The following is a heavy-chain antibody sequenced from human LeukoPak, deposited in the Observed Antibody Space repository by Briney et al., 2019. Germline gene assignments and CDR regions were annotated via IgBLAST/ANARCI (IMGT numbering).Heavy chain of an antibody. CDR1: GGSISSSSYY. V-gene: IGHV4-61*02. Sequence: SETLSLTCTVSGGSISSSSYYWGWIRQPAGKGLEWIGRISTSGSTDYNPSLKSRVTISVDMSKNQFSLKLGSVTAADTAVYYCAMGGGLGIVDYWGQGTLVTVSS. CDR2: ISTSGST. D-gene: IGHD7-27*01. J-gene: IGHJ4*02. CDR3: AMGGGLGIVDY.